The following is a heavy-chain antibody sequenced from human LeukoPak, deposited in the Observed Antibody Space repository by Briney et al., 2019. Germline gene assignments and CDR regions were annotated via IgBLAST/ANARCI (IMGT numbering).Heavy chain of an antibody. Sequence: GESLKISCKGSGYSFTSYWIGWVRQMPGKGLEWMGIVYPGDSDTRYSPSFQGQVTISADKSISTAYLQWSSLKASDTAMYYYARHGGSGRAVADLDYWGQGTLVTVSS. J-gene: IGHJ4*02. CDR1: GYSFTSYW. CDR2: VYPGDSDT. CDR3: ARHGGSGRAVADLDY. D-gene: IGHD6-19*01. V-gene: IGHV5-51*01.